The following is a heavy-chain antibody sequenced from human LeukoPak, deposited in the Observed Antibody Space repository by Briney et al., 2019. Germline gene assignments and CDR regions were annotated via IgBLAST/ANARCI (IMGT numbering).Heavy chain of an antibody. CDR3: ARVGYCSGGSC. D-gene: IGHD2-15*01. Sequence: SETLSLTCTVSGVSLSSYYWSWIRQPPGKGLEWIGYIYDSGSTNYNPSLKSRVTISVDTSKNQFSLKLSSVAAADTAVYYCARVGYCSGGSCWGQGTMVTVSS. J-gene: IGHJ3*01. CDR2: IYDSGST. CDR1: GVSLSSYY. V-gene: IGHV4-59*01.